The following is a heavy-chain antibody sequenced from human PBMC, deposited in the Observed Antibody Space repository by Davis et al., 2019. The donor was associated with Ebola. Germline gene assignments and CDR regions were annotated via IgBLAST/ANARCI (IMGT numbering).Heavy chain of an antibody. CDR3: ARDRSSSWFKAFGRWFDP. D-gene: IGHD6-13*01. J-gene: IGHJ5*02. Sequence: GESLKISCAASGFTFSSYWMSWVRQAPGKGLEWVANIKQDGSEKYYVDSVKGRFTISRDNAKNSLYLQMNSLRAEDTAVYYCARDRSSSWFKAFGRWFDPWGQGTLVTVSS. CDR2: IKQDGSEK. CDR1: GFTFSSYW. V-gene: IGHV3-7*01.